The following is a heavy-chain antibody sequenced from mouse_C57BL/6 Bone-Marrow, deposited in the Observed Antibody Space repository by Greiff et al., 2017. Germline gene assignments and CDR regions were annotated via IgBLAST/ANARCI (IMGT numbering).Heavy chain of an antibody. D-gene: IGHD2-12*01. Sequence: EVQLQQSGAELVKPGASVKLSCTASGFNIKDYYMHWVKQRTEQGLEWIGRIDPEDGATKYAPKFQGKATITADTSSTTAYLQLSSLTSEDTAVYYCARTYYSDSDAMDDWGQGTSVTVSS. J-gene: IGHJ4*01. CDR2: IDPEDGAT. V-gene: IGHV14-2*01. CDR3: ARTYYSDSDAMDD. CDR1: GFNIKDYY.